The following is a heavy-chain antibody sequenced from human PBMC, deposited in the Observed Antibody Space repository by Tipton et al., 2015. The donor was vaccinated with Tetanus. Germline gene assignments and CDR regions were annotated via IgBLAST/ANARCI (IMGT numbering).Heavy chain of an antibody. J-gene: IGHJ5*02. Sequence: TLSLTCAVYGGSFSGYYWSWIRQPPGKGLEWIGEINHSGSTNYNPSLKSRVTISVDTSKNQFSLKLSSVTAADTAVYYCARGLGHIVVATAQPGRRWFDPWGQGTLVTVSS. D-gene: IGHD2-21*02. V-gene: IGHV4-34*01. CDR3: ARGLGHIVVATAQPGRRWFDP. CDR1: GGSFSGYY. CDR2: INHSGST.